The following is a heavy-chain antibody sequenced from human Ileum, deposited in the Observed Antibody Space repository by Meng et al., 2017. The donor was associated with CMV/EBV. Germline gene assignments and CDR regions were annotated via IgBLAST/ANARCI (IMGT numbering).Heavy chain of an antibody. CDR2: VYSSGSA. D-gene: IGHD6-19*01. J-gene: IGHJ4*02. CDR3: ARGAGIEVVDWGRHGDY. CDR1: GGSISSYY. V-gene: IGHV4-59*01. Sequence: SETLSRTCNVSGGSISSYYWTWIRQPPGKRLEWIGSVYSSGSAKYNPSLKSQVTISIDTCKNQFSLKLSSVTAGDTAVYYCARGAGIEVVDWGRHGDYWGQGTLVTVSS.